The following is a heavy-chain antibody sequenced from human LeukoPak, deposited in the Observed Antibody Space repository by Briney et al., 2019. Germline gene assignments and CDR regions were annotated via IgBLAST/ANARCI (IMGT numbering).Heavy chain of an antibody. CDR2: IYTSGST. V-gene: IGHV4-4*07. Sequence: SETLSLTCTVSGGSISSYYWSWLRQPAGKGLEWIGRIYTSGSTNYNPSLKSRVPLLVDPSKNQFSLKLSSVTAADPAVYYCARAGYYYDSSGYSPLFDYWGQGTLVTVSS. J-gene: IGHJ4*02. CDR1: GGSISSYY. CDR3: ARAGYYYDSSGYSPLFDY. D-gene: IGHD3-22*01.